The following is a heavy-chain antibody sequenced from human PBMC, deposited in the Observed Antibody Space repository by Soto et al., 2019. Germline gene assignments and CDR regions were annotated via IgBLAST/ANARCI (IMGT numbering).Heavy chain of an antibody. D-gene: IGHD3-10*01. V-gene: IGHV3-53*01. J-gene: IGHJ4*02. CDR1: GFTVGNNY. Sequence: EVQLVESGGGLIQPGGSLKLSCAASGFTVGNNYMSWVRQAPGKGLEWVSLIYSTGTTKYADSVKGRFTVSRDNAKNPLYLQMNSPRAEETVGYYWAKDGRGSGSHYNSFGYWGQGTLVTISS. CDR3: AKDGRGSGSHYNSFGY. CDR2: IYSTGTT.